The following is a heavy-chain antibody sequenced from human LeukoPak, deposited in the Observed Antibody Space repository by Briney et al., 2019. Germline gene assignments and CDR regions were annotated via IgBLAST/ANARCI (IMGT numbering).Heavy chain of an antibody. CDR3: AKAPDTAMAYYYYYYMDV. J-gene: IGHJ6*03. CDR2: ISSSGSTI. Sequence: GGSLRLSCAASGFTFSSYEMNWVRQAPGKGLEWVSYISSSGSTIYYADSVKGRFTISRDNAKNSLYLQMNSLRAEDTAVYYCAKAPDTAMAYYYYYYMDVWGKGTTVTISS. CDR1: GFTFSSYE. D-gene: IGHD5-18*01. V-gene: IGHV3-48*03.